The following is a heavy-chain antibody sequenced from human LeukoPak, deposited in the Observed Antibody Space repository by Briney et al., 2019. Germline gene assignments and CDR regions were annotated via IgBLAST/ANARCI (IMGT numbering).Heavy chain of an antibody. CDR1: GFTFSNYS. CDR3: ARDYCSGPKCYFIDY. J-gene: IGHJ4*02. Sequence: GGSLRLSCAASGFTFSNYSMNWVRQPPGKGLEWVSYITSSSTVYYAGSVKGRFTISRDNAKNSLFLQMNSLRAEDTAVYYCARDYCSGPKCYFIDYWGQGAQVTVSS. CDR2: ITSSSTV. D-gene: IGHD2-15*01. V-gene: IGHV3-48*04.